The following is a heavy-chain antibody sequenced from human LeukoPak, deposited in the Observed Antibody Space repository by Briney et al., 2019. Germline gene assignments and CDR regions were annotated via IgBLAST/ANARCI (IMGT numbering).Heavy chain of an antibody. J-gene: IGHJ4*02. CDR3: ARHHYGDDYYFDY. CDR1: GYSFTSYW. D-gene: IGHD4-17*01. V-gene: IGHV5-51*01. Sequence: GESLKISCKGSGYSFTSYWIGWVRQMPGKGLEWMGIIYPDDSDTKYSPSFQGQVTISADKSISTAYLQWSSLKASDTAMYYCARHHYGDDYYFDYWGQGTLVTVSS. CDR2: IYPDDSDT.